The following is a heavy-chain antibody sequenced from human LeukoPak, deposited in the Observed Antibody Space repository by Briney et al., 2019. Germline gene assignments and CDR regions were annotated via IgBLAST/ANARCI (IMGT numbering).Heavy chain of an antibody. CDR2: IRYDGSNK. V-gene: IGHV3-30*02. CDR1: GFTFSSYG. D-gene: IGHD2-2*01. Sequence: GGSLRLSCAASGFTFSSYGMHWVRQAPGKGLEWVAFIRYDGSNKYYADSVKGRFTISRDNSKNTLYLQMNSLRAEDTAVYYCAKDRSPIVVVPAAIGESFDYWGQGTLVTVSS. CDR3: AKDRSPIVVVPAAIGESFDY. J-gene: IGHJ4*02.